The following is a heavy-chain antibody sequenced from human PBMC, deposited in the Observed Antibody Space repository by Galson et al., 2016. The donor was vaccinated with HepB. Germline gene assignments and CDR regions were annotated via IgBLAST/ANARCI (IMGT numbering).Heavy chain of an antibody. CDR2: INPNGGSA. CDR3: VRDDLRLGGDYRWAHLDY. Sequence: SVKVSCKASGYTFTSYYMHWVRQAPEQGLEWMGIINPNGGSATYAQEFQGRVTMTRDTSTSTVYMELSSLRSENTAVYYCVRDDLRLGGDYRWAHLDYWGQGTLVTVSS. CDR1: GYTFTSYY. J-gene: IGHJ4*02. D-gene: IGHD2-21*01. V-gene: IGHV1-46*01.